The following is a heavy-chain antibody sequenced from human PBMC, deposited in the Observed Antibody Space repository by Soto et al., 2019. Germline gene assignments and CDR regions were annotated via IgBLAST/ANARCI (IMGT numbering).Heavy chain of an antibody. V-gene: IGHV3-9*01. CDR3: AKDTYLWVGRNIWYYFDS. D-gene: IGHD2-21*01. Sequence: SLRLSCSASGFTFDDYAMHWVRQGPGKGLEWVSSISWNSGDIVYADSVKGRFTISRDNPKNSLYLQMNSLRAEDTAFYFCAKDTYLWVGRNIWYYFDSWGLGTLVTVSS. CDR2: ISWNSGDI. J-gene: IGHJ4*02. CDR1: GFTFDDYA.